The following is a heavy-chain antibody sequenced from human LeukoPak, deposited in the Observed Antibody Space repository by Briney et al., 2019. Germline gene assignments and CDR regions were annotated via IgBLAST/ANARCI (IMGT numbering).Heavy chain of an antibody. CDR2: ISGSGGST. J-gene: IGHJ4*02. D-gene: IGHD3-22*01. V-gene: IGHV3-23*01. Sequence: PGGSLRLSCAASGFTFSSCAMSWVRQAPGKGLEWVSAISGSGGSTYYADSVKGRFTISRDNSKNTLYLQMNSLRAEDAAVYYCAKEVVVVITTPTEAGFDYWGQGTLVTVSS. CDR1: GFTFSSCA. CDR3: AKEVVVVITTPTEAGFDY.